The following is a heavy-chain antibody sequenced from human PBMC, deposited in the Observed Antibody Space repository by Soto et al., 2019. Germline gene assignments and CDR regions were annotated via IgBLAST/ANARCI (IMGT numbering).Heavy chain of an antibody. Sequence: DVQLVESGGGLIQPGGSLRLSCEASGLTVTGKKYVAWVRQAPVKGLEWVSGVYDTDGIYYADSVKGRFTSSRDNSKTIVYLEMNSLTPDDTAVYYCATWRLREHAYDIWGLGTTVTVSS. CDR3: ATWRLREHAYDI. CDR2: VYDTDGI. V-gene: IGHV3-53*01. CDR1: GLTVTGKKY. J-gene: IGHJ3*02. D-gene: IGHD4-17*01.